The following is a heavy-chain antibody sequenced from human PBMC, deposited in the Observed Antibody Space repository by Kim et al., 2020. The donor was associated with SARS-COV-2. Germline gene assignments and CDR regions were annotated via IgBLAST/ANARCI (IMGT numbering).Heavy chain of an antibody. V-gene: IGHV3-7*01. CDR1: GFTFSAFW. D-gene: IGHD2-2*01. CDR3: ARRLPDCSSTGCYRAFNY. J-gene: IGHJ4*02. CDR2: IKEDSREK. Sequence: GGSLRLSCTASGFTFSAFWINGFRQAPGKGLEWVANIKEDSREKHYVDSVRGRFTISRDDAKNSVYLQMNSLRAEDTAVYYCARRLPDCSSTGCYRAFNYWGQGTLVTVSS.